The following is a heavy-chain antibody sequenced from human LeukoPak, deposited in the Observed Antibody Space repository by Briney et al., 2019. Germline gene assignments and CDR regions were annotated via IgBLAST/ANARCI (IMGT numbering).Heavy chain of an antibody. CDR1: GFTFSSYG. CDR2: IWYDGSNK. J-gene: IGHJ4*02. Sequence: PGGSLRLSCAASGFTFSSYGMHWVRQAPGKGLEWVAVIWYDGSNKYYADPVKGRFTISRDNSKNTLYLQMNSLRAEDTAVYYCARDLEGGYYFDYWGQGTLVTVSS. V-gene: IGHV3-33*01. CDR3: ARDLEGGYYFDY. D-gene: IGHD2-15*01.